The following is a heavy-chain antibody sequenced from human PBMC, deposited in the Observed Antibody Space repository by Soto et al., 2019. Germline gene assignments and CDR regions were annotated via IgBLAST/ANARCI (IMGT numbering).Heavy chain of an antibody. J-gene: IGHJ6*02. CDR3: ARDGKGLLWFGDKGGMDV. CDR2: IYHSGST. CDR1: GYSISSGYY. D-gene: IGHD3-10*01. V-gene: IGHV4-38-2*02. Sequence: ETLSLTCAVSGYSISSGYYGGWIRQPPVKGLEWIGSIYHSGSTYYNPSLKSRVTISVDTSKNQFSLKLSSVTAADTAVYYCARDGKGLLWFGDKGGMDVWGQGTTVTVSS.